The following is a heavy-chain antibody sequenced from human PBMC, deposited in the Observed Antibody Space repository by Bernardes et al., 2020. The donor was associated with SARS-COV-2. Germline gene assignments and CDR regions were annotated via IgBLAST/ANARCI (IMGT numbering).Heavy chain of an antibody. D-gene: IGHD1-7*01. CDR3: ARVTGNYAGRYFSSDIDV. Sequence: SETLSLTCTVSGGSVNSGGYYWTWIRQPPGRGLEWIGYIYDTGITDYNPSLKSRAIISTDTSQKQFSLRLNSVTAADTAVYYCARVTGNYAGRYFSSDIDVWGQGTTVTVSS. J-gene: IGHJ6*02. CDR2: IYDTGIT. CDR1: GGSVNSGGYY. V-gene: IGHV4-61*08.